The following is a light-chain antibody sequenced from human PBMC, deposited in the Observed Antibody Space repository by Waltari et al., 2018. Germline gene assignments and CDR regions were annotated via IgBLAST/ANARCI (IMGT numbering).Light chain of an antibody. CDR3: QQSYSTPQT. CDR2: AAS. J-gene: IGKJ1*01. CDR1: QSISSY. Sequence: DIQMTQSPSSLSASVGDRVTITCRASQSISSYLNLYQQKPGKAPKLLIYAASSLQSGVPSMFSGSGSGTDFTLTISSLQPEDFATYYCQQSYSTPQTFGQGTKVEIK. V-gene: IGKV1-39*01.